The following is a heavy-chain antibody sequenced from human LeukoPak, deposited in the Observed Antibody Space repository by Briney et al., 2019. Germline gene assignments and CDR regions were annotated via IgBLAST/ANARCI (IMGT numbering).Heavy chain of an antibody. CDR2: INHSGST. CDR3: ARGPTVTTFSENRFDP. J-gene: IGHJ5*02. D-gene: IGHD4-17*01. V-gene: IGHV4-34*01. CDR1: GGSFSGYY. Sequence: PSETLSLTCAVYGGSFSGYYWSWIRQPPGKGLEWIGEINHSGSTNYNPSLKSRVTISVDTSKNQFSLKLSSVTAADTAVYYCARGPTVTTFSENRFDPWGQGTLVTVSS.